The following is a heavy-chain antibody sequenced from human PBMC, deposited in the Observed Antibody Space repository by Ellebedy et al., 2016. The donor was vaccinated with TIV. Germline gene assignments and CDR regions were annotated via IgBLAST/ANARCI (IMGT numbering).Heavy chain of an antibody. V-gene: IGHV3-66*01. Sequence: PGGSLRLSCAASGFTVSSNYMSWVRQAPGKGLEWVSVLYSGGSNYYADSVKGRFTISRDNSKNTLYLQMNSLRSEDTAVYYCAREMGYETLTGNYGMDVWGQGTTVTVSS. CDR1: GFTVSSNY. D-gene: IGHD3-9*01. CDR2: LYSGGSN. J-gene: IGHJ6*02. CDR3: AREMGYETLTGNYGMDV.